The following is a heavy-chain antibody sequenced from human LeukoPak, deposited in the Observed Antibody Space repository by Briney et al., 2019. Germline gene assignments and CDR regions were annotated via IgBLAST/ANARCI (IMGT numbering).Heavy chain of an antibody. V-gene: IGHV4-31*03. CDR3: AREGDRSSSHPGAVDY. D-gene: IGHD6-13*01. CDR2: IYYSGST. Sequence: SQTLSLTCTVSGGSISSGGYYWSWIRQHPGKGLEWIGYIYYSGSTYYNPSLKSRVTISVDTSKNQFSLKLSSVTAADTAVYYCAREGDRSSSHPGAVDYWGQGTLVTVSS. J-gene: IGHJ4*02. CDR1: GGSISSGGYY.